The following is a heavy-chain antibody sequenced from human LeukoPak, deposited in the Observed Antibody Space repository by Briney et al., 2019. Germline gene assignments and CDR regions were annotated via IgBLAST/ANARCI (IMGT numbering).Heavy chain of an antibody. CDR3: ARGKGVFCGGDCSALDY. D-gene: IGHD2-21*02. CDR2: ITSDGGSA. Sequence: AGGSLRLSCVASGFTFSTYAMHWVRQAPGKGLEYVSAITSDGGSAYYANSVKGRFTISRDNSKNTLYLQMGSLRAEDMAVYYCARGKGVFCGGDCSALDYWGQGTLVTVSS. CDR1: GFTFSTYA. J-gene: IGHJ4*02. V-gene: IGHV3-64*01.